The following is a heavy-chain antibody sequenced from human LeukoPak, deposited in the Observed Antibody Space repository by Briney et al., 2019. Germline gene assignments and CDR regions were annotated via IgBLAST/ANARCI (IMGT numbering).Heavy chain of an antibody. V-gene: IGHV1-69*05. CDR2: IIPIFGTA. D-gene: IGHD1-1*01. J-gene: IGHJ3*02. CDR3: AKGGNWNDWGAFDI. Sequence: SVKVSCKASGYTFTSYYMHWVRQAPGQGLEWMGGIIPIFGTANYAQKFQGRVTITTDESTSTAYMELSSLRSEDTAVYYCAKGGNWNDWGAFDIWGQGTMVTVSS. CDR1: GYTFTSYY.